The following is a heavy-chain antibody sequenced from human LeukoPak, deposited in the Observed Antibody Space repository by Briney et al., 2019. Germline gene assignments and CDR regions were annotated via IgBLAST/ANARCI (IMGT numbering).Heavy chain of an antibody. CDR1: GGSISYYY. D-gene: IGHD5-18*01. V-gene: IGHV4-59*01. Sequence: PSETLSLTCTVSGGSISYYYWSWIRQPPGKGLEWIGYIYYSGSTNYNPSLKSRVTISVDTSKNQFSLNLTSVTTADTAVYYCARYRGYSYGLDYWGQGTLVTVSS. J-gene: IGHJ4*02. CDR3: ARYRGYSYGLDY. CDR2: IYYSGST.